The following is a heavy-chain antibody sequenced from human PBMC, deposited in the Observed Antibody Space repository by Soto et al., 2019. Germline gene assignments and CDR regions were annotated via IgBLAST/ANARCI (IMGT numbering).Heavy chain of an antibody. CDR2: IYTGDSDT. CDR1: GYSFTSYW. Sequence: GESLKISCKGSGYSFTSYWIGWVRQMPGKGLELMGIIYTGDSDTRYSPSFQGQVTISADKSISTAYLQWSSLKASDTAMYYCARLTLWFGAQRGGFHXWGQGTMVTVSX. V-gene: IGHV5-51*01. J-gene: IGHJ4*02. D-gene: IGHD3-10*01. CDR3: ARLTLWFGAQRGGFHX.